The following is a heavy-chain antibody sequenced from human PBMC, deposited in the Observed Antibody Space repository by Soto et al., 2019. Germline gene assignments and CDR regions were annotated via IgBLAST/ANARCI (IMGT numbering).Heavy chain of an antibody. CDR1: GFSFTSYW. V-gene: IGHV5-51*01. CDR2: IYPGESNT. J-gene: IGHJ6*02. D-gene: IGHD3-3*01. CDR3: ARHAYDFWSGHPNPRYYYGMDV. Sequence: GESLKISCKGSGFSFTSYWIGWVRQLPGKGLEWMGIIYPGESNTRYSPSLQGKFTISVDKSISTAYLQWSRLKATDTVMYYRARHAYDFWSGHPNPRYYYGMDVWSQGTTVTDS.